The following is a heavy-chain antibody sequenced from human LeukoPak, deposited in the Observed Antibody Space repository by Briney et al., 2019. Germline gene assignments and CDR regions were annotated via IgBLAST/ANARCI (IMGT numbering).Heavy chain of an antibody. CDR1: GGSISSSSYY. V-gene: IGHV4-39*07. CDR2: IYYSGST. D-gene: IGHD5-12*01. CDR3: ARSRARGYLGHYYYGMDV. Sequence: PSETLSLTCTVSGGSISSSSYYWGWIRQPPGKGLEWIGSIYYSGSTYYNPSLKSRVTISVDTSKNQFSLKLSSVTAADTAVYYCARSRARGYLGHYYYGMDVWGQGTTVTVSS. J-gene: IGHJ6*02.